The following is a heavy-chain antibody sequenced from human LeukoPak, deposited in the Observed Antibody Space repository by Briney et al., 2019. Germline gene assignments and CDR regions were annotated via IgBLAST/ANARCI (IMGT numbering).Heavy chain of an antibody. V-gene: IGHV3-33*01. Sequence: GGSLRLSCAASGFTFSSYGMRWVRQAPGKGLEWVAVIWYDESNKYYADSVKGRFTISRDNSKNTLYLQMNSLRAEDTAVYYCARDINRDTSGWYSDYWGQGTLVTVSS. CDR3: ARDINRDTSGWYSDY. CDR1: GFTFSSYG. J-gene: IGHJ4*02. D-gene: IGHD6-19*01. CDR2: IWYDESNK.